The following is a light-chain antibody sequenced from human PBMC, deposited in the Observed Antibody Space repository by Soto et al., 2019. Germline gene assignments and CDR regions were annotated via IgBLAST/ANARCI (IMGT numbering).Light chain of an antibody. Sequence: DIQMTQSPSSLSASVGYRVTITWRSSQSISSYLNWYQQKPGKAPKLLIYAASSLQSGVPSRFSGSGSGTDFTLTISSLQHEAFATYYCQQSSEATWTFGQGTKVDIK. CDR2: AAS. J-gene: IGKJ1*01. V-gene: IGKV1-39*01. CDR1: QSISSY. CDR3: QQSSEATWT.